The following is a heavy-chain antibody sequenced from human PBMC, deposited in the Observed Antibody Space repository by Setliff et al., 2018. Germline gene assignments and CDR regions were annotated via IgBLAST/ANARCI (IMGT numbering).Heavy chain of an antibody. D-gene: IGHD3-3*01. V-gene: IGHV4-39*01. CDR1: GVDVIERLYY. J-gene: IGHJ5*02. Sequence: SETLSLTCSASGVDVIERLYYWSWVRQSPGKGLEWIGTRYYTGTTFYNPSLESRVAVSLDASEKKFSLNLRSVTTADTAVYYCARHFYPPDFFAPWGQGLLVTVSS. CDR3: ARHFYPPDFFAP. CDR2: RYYTGTT.